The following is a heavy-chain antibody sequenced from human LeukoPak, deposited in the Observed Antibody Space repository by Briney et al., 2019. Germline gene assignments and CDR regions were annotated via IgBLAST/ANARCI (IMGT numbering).Heavy chain of an antibody. J-gene: IGHJ4*02. D-gene: IGHD6-6*01. CDR2: INAGNGNT. CDR3: ARILEYSSSVDY. V-gene: IGHV1-3*01. CDR1: VYTFTSYA. Sequence: ASVKVSCKASVYTFTSYAMHWVRQAPGQRLEWMGWINAGNGNTKYSQKFQGRVTITRDTSASTAYMELSSLRSEDTAVYYCARILEYSSSVDYWGQGTLVTVSS.